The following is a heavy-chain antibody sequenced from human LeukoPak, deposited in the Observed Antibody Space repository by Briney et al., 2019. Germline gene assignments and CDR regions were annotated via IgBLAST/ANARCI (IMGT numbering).Heavy chain of an antibody. CDR1: GGSISSSSYY. CDR3: ARNPSTMVRGVIQDY. Sequence: SETLSLTCTVSGGSISSSSYYCGWIRQPPGKGLEWIGSIYHSGSTYYNPSLKSRVTISVDTSKNQFSLKLSSVTAADTAVYYCARNPSTMVRGVIQDYWGQGTLVTVSS. D-gene: IGHD3-10*01. CDR2: IYHSGST. J-gene: IGHJ4*02. V-gene: IGHV4-39*01.